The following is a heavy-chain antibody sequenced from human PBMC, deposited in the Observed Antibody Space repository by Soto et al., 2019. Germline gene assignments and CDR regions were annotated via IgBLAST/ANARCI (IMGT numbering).Heavy chain of an antibody. CDR1: GYTFTSYD. J-gene: IGHJ3*02. D-gene: IGHD3-10*01. V-gene: IGHV1-8*01. CDR3: ARVYRSGYYYGSGINDAFDI. Sequence: GASVKVSCKASGYTFTSYDINWVRQATGQGLEWMGWMNPNSGNTGYAQKFQGRVTMTRNTSISTAYMELSSLRSEDTAVYYCARVYRSGYYYGSGINDAFDIWGQGTMVTVSS. CDR2: MNPNSGNT.